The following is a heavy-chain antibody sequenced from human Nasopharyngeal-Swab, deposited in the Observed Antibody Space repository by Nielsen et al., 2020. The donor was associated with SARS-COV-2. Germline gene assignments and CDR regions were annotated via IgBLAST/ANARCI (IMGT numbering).Heavy chain of an antibody. CDR3: ARDNAIVVVVAATLNY. Sequence: GGSLRLSCAASGFTFSSYAMHWVRQAPGKGLEWVAVISYDGSNKYYADSVKGRFTISRDNSKNPLYLQMNSLRAEDTAVYYCARDNAIVVVVAATLNYWGQGTLVTVSS. D-gene: IGHD2-15*01. CDR2: ISYDGSNK. J-gene: IGHJ4*02. CDR1: GFTFSSYA. V-gene: IGHV3-30-3*01.